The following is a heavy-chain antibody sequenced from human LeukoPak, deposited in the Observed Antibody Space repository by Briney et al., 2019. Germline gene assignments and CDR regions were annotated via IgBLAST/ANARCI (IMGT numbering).Heavy chain of an antibody. V-gene: IGHV3-7*01. CDR3: ARSGQRWLQFYYFDY. CDR2: IKQDGSEK. Sequence: GGSLRLSCAASGFTFSSYWMSWVRQAPGKGLEWVANIKQDGSEKYYVDSVKGRFTISRDNAKNSLYLQMNSLRAEDTAVYDCARSGQRWLQFYYFDYWGQGTLVTVSS. D-gene: IGHD5-24*01. CDR1: GFTFSSYW. J-gene: IGHJ4*02.